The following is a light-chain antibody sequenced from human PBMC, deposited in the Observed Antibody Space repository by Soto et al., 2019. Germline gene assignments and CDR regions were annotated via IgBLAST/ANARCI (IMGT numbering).Light chain of an antibody. Sequence: EIVLTQSRATLSVSPGERATLSCLASQSVRSNLAWYYQKPGQAPRLLIYRASSGAAGLPDRFSGSGSETEFTLTISSLQSEDFAVYYCQQYNKWPITFGQGTRLEIK. CDR3: QQYNKWPIT. J-gene: IGKJ5*01. CDR1: QSVRSN. V-gene: IGKV3-15*01. CDR2: RAS.